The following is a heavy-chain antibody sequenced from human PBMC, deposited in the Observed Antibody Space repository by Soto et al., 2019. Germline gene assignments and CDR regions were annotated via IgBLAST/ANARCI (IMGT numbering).Heavy chain of an antibody. Sequence: EVQLVESGGGLFKPGVSLRLSCAASGFIFSSYSMNWVRQAPGKGLEWVSSISTSGDYMYYADSMKGRFTISRDNAKNSLYLQMNSLRAEDTAVYYCARGHGSSNFDYWGQGTMVTVSS. J-gene: IGHJ4*02. D-gene: IGHD1-26*01. CDR3: ARGHGSSNFDY. V-gene: IGHV3-21*01. CDR2: ISTSGDYM. CDR1: GFIFSSYS.